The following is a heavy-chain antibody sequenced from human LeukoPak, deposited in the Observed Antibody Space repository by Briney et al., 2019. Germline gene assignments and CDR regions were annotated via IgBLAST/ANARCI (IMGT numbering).Heavy chain of an antibody. CDR3: AKGLLEVTTILTGFDY. CDR1: GFTFDDYA. J-gene: IGHJ4*02. Sequence: PGRSLRLSCAASGFTFDDYAMHWVRQAPGKGLEWVSGISWNSGSIGYADSVKGRFTISRDNAKNSLYLQMNSLRAEDTALYYCAKGLLEVTTILTGFDYWGQGTLVTVSS. CDR2: ISWNSGSI. D-gene: IGHD2-21*02. V-gene: IGHV3-9*01.